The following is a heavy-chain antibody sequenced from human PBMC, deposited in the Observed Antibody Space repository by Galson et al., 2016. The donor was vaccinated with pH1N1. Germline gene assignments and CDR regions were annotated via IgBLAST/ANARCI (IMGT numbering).Heavy chain of an antibody. Sequence: QSGAEVKKPGESLKISCKGSGYSFTSYWIGWVRQMPGKGLEWMGIIYPSDSDTKYSPSFQGQVTIPADKPTNTLYLQMNSLRAEDTAVYYCAAPLHYDYGDYEGLDYYDGMDVWGQGTTVTVSS. CDR3: AAPLHYDYGDYEGLDYYDGMDV. D-gene: IGHD4-17*01. CDR1: GYSFTSYW. CDR2: IYPSDSDT. J-gene: IGHJ6*02. V-gene: IGHV5-51*01.